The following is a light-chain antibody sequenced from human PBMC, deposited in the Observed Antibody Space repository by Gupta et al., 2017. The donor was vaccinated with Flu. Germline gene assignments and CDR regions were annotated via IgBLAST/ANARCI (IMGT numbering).Light chain of an antibody. J-gene: IGKJ1*01. Sequence: DDVMTESPRALPVTLGQSASISCRSSQSLVFSDGDTYVSWLHQRPGQPPKRLIYKISNRDYGVPDRISGSGSGTDFTLTISRVEAEDVGIYYCKQCKRWPRTFGEGTKVEIK. V-gene: IGKV2-30*01. CDR2: KIS. CDR3: KQCKRWPRT. CDR1: QSLVFSDGDTY.